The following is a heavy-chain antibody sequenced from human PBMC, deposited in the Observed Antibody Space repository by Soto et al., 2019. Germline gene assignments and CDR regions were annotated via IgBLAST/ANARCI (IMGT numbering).Heavy chain of an antibody. J-gene: IGHJ6*04. Sequence: GESLNISCKFSGYIFTSYWIFFVRQMPGKCLEWMGIIYPVDSYTRYSPSFQGHVTISADNSISTAYLQWSSMKASDTDMYYCASGRIAAAGEYYLGMEVWGKGPTVPVSS. V-gene: IGHV5-51*01. CDR1: GYIFTSYW. CDR2: IYPVDSYT. CDR3: ASGRIAAAGEYYLGMEV. D-gene: IGHD6-13*01.